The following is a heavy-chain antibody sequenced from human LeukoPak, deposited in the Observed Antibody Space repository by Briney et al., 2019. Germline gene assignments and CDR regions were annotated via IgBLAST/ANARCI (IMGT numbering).Heavy chain of an antibody. CDR2: ITTGGSST. D-gene: IGHD3-16*01. CDR1: GFSLSDYY. V-gene: IGHV3-11*01. CDR3: TRERRGNYHAFES. Sequence: GGSLRLSCAASGFSLSDYYMSWVRQAPGKQLEWISYITTGGSSTDYADSVKGRFTISRDNAKNSVVLQMDSLRAEDTAVYYCTRERRGNYHAFESWGQGTLVSVSS. J-gene: IGHJ4*02.